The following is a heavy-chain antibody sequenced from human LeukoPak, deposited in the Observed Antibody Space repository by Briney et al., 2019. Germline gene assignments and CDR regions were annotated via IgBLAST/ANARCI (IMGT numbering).Heavy chain of an antibody. CDR2: IYYSGST. CDR1: GGSISSYY. Sequence: SETLSLTCTVSGGSISSYYWGWIRQPPGKGLEWIGNIYYSGSTYYNPSLKSRVTISVDTSKNQFSLKLSSVTAADTAVYYCARDWYSWDLGFDYWGQGTLVTVSS. CDR3: ARDWYSWDLGFDY. D-gene: IGHD1-1*01. J-gene: IGHJ4*02. V-gene: IGHV4-39*07.